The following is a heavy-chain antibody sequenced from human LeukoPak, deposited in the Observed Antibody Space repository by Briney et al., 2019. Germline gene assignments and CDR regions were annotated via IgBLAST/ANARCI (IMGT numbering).Heavy chain of an antibody. CDR3: ARDRTVVMGGYYYYYYMDV. D-gene: IGHD4-23*01. Sequence: ASVKVSCKASGYTFTSYYMHWVRQAPGQGLEWMGIINPSGGSTSYAQKFQGRVTMTRDMSTSTVCMELSSLRSEDTAVYYCARDRTVVMGGYYYYYYMDVWGKGTTVTVSS. CDR2: INPSGGST. CDR1: GYTFTSYY. V-gene: IGHV1-46*01. J-gene: IGHJ6*03.